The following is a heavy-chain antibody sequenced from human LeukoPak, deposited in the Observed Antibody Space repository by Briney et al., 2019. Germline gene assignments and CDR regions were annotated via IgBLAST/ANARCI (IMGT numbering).Heavy chain of an antibody. D-gene: IGHD3-9*01. V-gene: IGHV3-66*01. Sequence: GGSLRLSCAASGFTVSSNYMSWVRQAPGKGLEWVSVIYSGGSTYYADSVKGRFTISRDNSKNTLYLQMNSLRAEDTAVYYCVKNRKPYYYDILTDYPYVFDIWGQGTMVTVSS. CDR2: IYSGGST. J-gene: IGHJ3*02. CDR3: VKNRKPYYYDILTDYPYVFDI. CDR1: GFTVSSNY.